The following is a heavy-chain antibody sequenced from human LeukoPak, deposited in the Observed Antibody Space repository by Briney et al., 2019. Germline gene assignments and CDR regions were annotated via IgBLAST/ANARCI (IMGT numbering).Heavy chain of an antibody. V-gene: IGHV3-30*03. D-gene: IGHD1-1*01. CDR2: ISYDGNSK. J-gene: IGHJ4*02. CDR1: GFTLSTYG. CDR3: ARGARYNLVSYFDY. Sequence: GGSLRLSCAASGFTLSTYGMHWVRQAPGKGLEWVAMISYDGNSKQYADLVKGRFTISRDNSKNTLYLQMNSLRTEDTAVYYCARGARYNLVSYFDYWGQGTLVTVSS.